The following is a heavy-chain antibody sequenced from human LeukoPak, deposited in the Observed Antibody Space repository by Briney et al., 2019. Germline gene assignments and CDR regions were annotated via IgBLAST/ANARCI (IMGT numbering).Heavy chain of an antibody. CDR1: GYTFTGYY. Sequence: ASVKVSCKASGYTFTGYYMHWVRQAPGQGLEWMGWINPNSGGTNYAQKFQGRVSMTTDTSTRTAYMELRSLRSDDTAVYYCARDSLRVVGASSTLDYWGQGTLATVSS. J-gene: IGHJ4*02. CDR2: INPNSGGT. D-gene: IGHD2-2*01. CDR3: ARDSLRVVGASSTLDY. V-gene: IGHV1-2*02.